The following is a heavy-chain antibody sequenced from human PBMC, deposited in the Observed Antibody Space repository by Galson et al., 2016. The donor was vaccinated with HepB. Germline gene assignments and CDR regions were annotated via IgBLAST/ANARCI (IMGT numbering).Heavy chain of an antibody. Sequence: QSGAEVKKPGESLKIACKGSGSDFINYWIAWVRQMPGKGLEWMGMIYPGDSDTRYSPSFQGQVTISADTSIRTAYLQWNSLKASDTGVYYCARQKFYGLGSYFSGFAYWGQGSPVTVSS. J-gene: IGHJ4*02. CDR2: IYPGDSDT. V-gene: IGHV5-51*01. CDR3: ARQKFYGLGSYFSGFAY. CDR1: GSDFINYW. D-gene: IGHD3-10*01.